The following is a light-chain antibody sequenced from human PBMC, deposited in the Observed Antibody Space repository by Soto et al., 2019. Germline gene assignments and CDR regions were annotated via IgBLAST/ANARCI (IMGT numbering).Light chain of an antibody. J-gene: IGKJ4*01. CDR1: QAISSN. CDR3: HHYNNWFGT. CDR2: SAS. V-gene: IGKV3-15*01. Sequence: EIVMTQSPATLSVSRGERATLSCRANQAISSNLAWYQQKPGQAPRLLIYSASTRATGIPDRFSGSGSGTEFTLAISSLQAEDFAVYYCHHYNNWFGTFGGGTKVDIK.